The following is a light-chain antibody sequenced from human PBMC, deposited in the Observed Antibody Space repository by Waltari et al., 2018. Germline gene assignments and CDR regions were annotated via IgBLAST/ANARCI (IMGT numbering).Light chain of an antibody. CDR3: QQYYSTLTWT. CDR2: WAS. CDR1: QDVLYSSNNKNY. V-gene: IGKV4-1*01. J-gene: IGKJ1*01. Sequence: DIVMTQSPDSLAVSLGERATINCKSSQDVLYSSNNKNYLAWYQHKPGQPPKLLIYWASTRESGVPDRFSGSGSGTDFTLTISSLQAEDVAVYYCQQYYSTLTWTFGQGTKVEIK.